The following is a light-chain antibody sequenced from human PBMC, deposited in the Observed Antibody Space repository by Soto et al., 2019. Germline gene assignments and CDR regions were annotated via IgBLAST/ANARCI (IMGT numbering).Light chain of an antibody. CDR1: QSVSSSY. V-gene: IGKV3-20*01. CDR3: QQYGSPGT. J-gene: IGKJ3*01. CDR2: GAS. Sequence: EIVLTQSPGTLSLSPGERATFSCRASQSVSSSYLAWYQQKPGQAPRLLIYGASSRATGIPDRFSGSGSGTGFPLTISRLEPEDFAVYYCQQYGSPGTFGPGTKVDIK.